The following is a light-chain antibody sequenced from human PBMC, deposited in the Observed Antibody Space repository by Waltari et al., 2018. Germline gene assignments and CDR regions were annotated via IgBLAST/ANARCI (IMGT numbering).Light chain of an antibody. CDR1: SSNNRAEYD. CDR3: QSYDSSLRI. J-gene: IGLJ2*01. V-gene: IGLV1-40*01. Sequence: QSVLTQPPSVSGAPGPTVTTSCTWSSSNNRAEYDFHWYQQLPGTAPKLLIQATNNRPSGVPARFSGSKSGTSASLSITGLQPEDEATYFCQSYDSSLRIFGGGTKLTVL. CDR2: ATN.